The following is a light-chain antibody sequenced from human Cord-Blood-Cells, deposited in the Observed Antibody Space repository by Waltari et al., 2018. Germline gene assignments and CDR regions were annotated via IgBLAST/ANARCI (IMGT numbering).Light chain of an antibody. CDR1: SPNIGAGYD. CDR3: QSYDSSLSGVV. V-gene: IGLV1-40*01. J-gene: IGLJ2*01. Sequence: QSVLTPPPSVSGAPGQRVTISRTGSSPNIGAGYDVPLYHQLPGTAPKLLIYGNSNRPSGVPHRFSGSKSGTSASLAITGLQAEDEADYYCQSYDSSLSGVVFGGGTKLTVL. CDR2: GNS.